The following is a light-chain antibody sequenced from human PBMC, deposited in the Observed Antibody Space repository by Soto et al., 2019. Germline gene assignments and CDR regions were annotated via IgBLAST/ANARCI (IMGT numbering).Light chain of an antibody. V-gene: IGKV1-27*01. J-gene: IGKJ1*01. CDR1: QGIRNY. CDR3: QKYNSVPLT. Sequence: DIQMTQSPSSLSASVGDRVTITCRASQGIRNYLAWYQQKPGKVPQLLIYSASTLRSGVPSRFSGSRSGTDFTLNISSLQPEDVATYYCQKYNSVPLTFGKGTKVEIK. CDR2: SAS.